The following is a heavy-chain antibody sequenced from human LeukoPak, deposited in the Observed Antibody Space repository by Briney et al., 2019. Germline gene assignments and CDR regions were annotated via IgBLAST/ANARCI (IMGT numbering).Heavy chain of an antibody. CDR2: IHSDGTT. CDR3: AKDRGGSYTLSLDY. D-gene: IGHD1-26*01. J-gene: IGHJ4*02. CDR1: EFSVSHNY. V-gene: IGHV3-53*01. Sequence: GGSLRLSCAASEFSVSHNYMSWVRQAPGKGLEWVSVIHSDGTTHYADSVKGRFTISRDNSKNTLYLQMNSLRAEDTAVYYCAKDRGGSYTLSLDYWGQGTLVTVSS.